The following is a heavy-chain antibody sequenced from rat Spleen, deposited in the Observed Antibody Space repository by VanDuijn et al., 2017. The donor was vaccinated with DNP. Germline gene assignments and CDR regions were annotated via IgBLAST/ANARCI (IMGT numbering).Heavy chain of an antibody. CDR2: IWTGGST. CDR3: ARDLIIRDTTSAMDA. V-gene: IGHV2-30*01. J-gene: IGHJ4*01. Sequence: QVQLKESGPGLVQPSQTLSLACTVSGFSLTSYHVHWVRQPSGKGLEWMGVIWTGGSTEYNSALKSRLSINRDTSKSQVFLKMNSLQTEDTATYYCARDLIIRDTTSAMDAWGQGTSVTVSS. CDR1: GFSLTSYH. D-gene: IGHD4-3*01.